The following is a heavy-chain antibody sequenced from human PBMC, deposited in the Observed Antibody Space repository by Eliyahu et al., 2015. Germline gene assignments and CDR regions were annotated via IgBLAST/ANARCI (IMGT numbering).Heavy chain of an antibody. V-gene: IGHV4-59*08. D-gene: IGHD3-10*01. CDR1: GGSISSYY. CDR2: IYYSGNT. Sequence: QVQLQESGPGLVKPSETLSLTCTVXGGSISSYYWSWIRQPPGKGLEWIGYIYYSGNTNYNPSLKSRVTISVDTSKNQFSLKLSSVTAADTAVYYCARHGSYRGPFDYWGQGILVTVSS. J-gene: IGHJ4*02. CDR3: ARHGSYRGPFDY.